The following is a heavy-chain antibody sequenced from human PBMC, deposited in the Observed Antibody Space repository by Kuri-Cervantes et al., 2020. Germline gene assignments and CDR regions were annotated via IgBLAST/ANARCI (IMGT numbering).Heavy chain of an antibody. J-gene: IGHJ3*02. Sequence: SVKVSCKASGGTFSSYAISWVRQAPGQGLEWMGGIIPIFGTANYAQKFQGRVTITTDESTSTAYMELSSLRSEDTAVYYCARIVESLRRDAFDIWGQGTMVTVSS. V-gene: IGHV1-69*05. D-gene: IGHD2-21*01. CDR1: GGTFSSYA. CDR3: ARIVESLRRDAFDI. CDR2: IIPIFGTA.